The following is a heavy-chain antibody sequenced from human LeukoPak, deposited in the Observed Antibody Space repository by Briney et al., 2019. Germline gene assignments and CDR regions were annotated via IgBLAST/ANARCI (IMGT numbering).Heavy chain of an antibody. Sequence: PGGSLRLSCAASGFTVSRNYMSWVRQAPGKGLEWVSVIYSGGRTYYADSVKGRFTISRDNSQNTLYLHMNRLRAEDTAVYYCARASPCSSWHQFDYWGQGTLVTVSS. J-gene: IGHJ4*02. CDR3: ARASPCSSWHQFDY. D-gene: IGHD6-13*01. V-gene: IGHV3-66*01. CDR1: GFTVSRNY. CDR2: IYSGGRT.